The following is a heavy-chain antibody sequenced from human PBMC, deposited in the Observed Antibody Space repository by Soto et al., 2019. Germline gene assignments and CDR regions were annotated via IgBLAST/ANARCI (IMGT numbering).Heavy chain of an antibody. J-gene: IGHJ4*02. D-gene: IGHD2-15*01. CDR2: MYYSGST. CDR3: ARAGAATLSDY. CDR1: GGSISSYY. V-gene: IGHV4-59*01. Sequence: PSETLSLTCTVSGGSISSYYCSWIRQPPGKGLEWIGYMYYSGSTNYNPSLKSRVTISVDTSKNQFSLKLSSVTAADTAVYYCARAGAATLSDYWGQGNLVTVSS.